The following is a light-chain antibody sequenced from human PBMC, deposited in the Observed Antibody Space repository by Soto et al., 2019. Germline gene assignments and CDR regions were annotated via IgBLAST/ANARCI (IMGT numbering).Light chain of an antibody. V-gene: IGKV3-20*01. Sequence: IVLTQSPGTLSLSAGERAPLSCRASQSVSSNYFAWFQQRPGQAPRLLIYGVSTRATGTPDRFSASGSATEFTLNINRLEPEDFAVYYCHQYGASPWTFGQGTKVDIK. CDR2: GVS. J-gene: IGKJ1*01. CDR3: HQYGASPWT. CDR1: QSVSSNY.